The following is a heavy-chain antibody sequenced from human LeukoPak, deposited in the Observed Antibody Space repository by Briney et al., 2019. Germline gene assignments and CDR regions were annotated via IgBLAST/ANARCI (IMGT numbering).Heavy chain of an antibody. J-gene: IGHJ5*02. CDR3: AYCSSTTRQSYWFDP. D-gene: IGHD2-2*01. CDR1: GGTFSSYA. V-gene: IGHV1-69*13. CDR2: IIPIFGTA. Sequence: SVKVSCKASGGTFSSYAISWVRQAPGQGLEWMGGIIPIFGTANYAQKFQGRVMITADESTSTAYMELSSLRSEDTAVYYCAYCSSTTRQSYWFDPWGQGTLVTVSS.